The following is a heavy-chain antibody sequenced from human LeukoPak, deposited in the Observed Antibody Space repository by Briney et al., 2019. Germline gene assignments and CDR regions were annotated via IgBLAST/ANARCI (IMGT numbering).Heavy chain of an antibody. J-gene: IGHJ6*03. Sequence: GGSLRLSCAASGFTFSTHGMHWVRQAPGKGLEWVAFIRYDGSNKYYADSVKGRFTISRDNSKNTLYLQMNSLRAEDTAVYYCWYYYDSSGLPVGMDVWGKGTTVTISS. CDR2: IRYDGSNK. CDR1: GFTFSTHG. V-gene: IGHV3-30*02. D-gene: IGHD3-22*01. CDR3: WYYYDSSGLPVGMDV.